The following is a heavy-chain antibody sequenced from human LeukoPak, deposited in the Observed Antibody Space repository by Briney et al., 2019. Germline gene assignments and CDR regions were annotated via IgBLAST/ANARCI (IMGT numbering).Heavy chain of an antibody. V-gene: IGHV3-48*01. J-gene: IGHJ3*02. CDR2: ISSSSNTI. Sequence: GGSLRLSCAASGFTFSSCSMNWVRQAPGKGLEWVSYISSSSNTIYYADSVKGRFTISRDNSKNTLYLQMNSLRAEDTAVYYCVRLGKEMATIGIWGQGTMVTVSS. CDR3: VRLGKEMATIGI. CDR1: GFTFSSCS. D-gene: IGHD5-24*01.